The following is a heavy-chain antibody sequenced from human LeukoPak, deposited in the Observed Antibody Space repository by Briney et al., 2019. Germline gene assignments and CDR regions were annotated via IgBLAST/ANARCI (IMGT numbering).Heavy chain of an antibody. CDR2: IYSGGST. CDR1: GFTVSSNY. CDR3: ARSWVAAAACFDY. Sequence: GGSLRLSCAASGFTVSSNYMSWVRQAPGKGLEWVSVIYSGGSTYYADSVKGRFTISRDNSKNTLYLQMNSLRAEDTAVYYCARSWVAAAACFDYWGQGTLVTVSS. D-gene: IGHD6-13*01. J-gene: IGHJ4*02. V-gene: IGHV3-53*01.